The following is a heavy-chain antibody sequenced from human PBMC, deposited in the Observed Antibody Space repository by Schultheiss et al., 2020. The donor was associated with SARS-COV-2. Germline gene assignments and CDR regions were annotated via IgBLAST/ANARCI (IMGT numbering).Heavy chain of an antibody. CDR1: GGSISSYY. V-gene: IGHV4-4*07. D-gene: IGHD1-26*01. Sequence: SETLSLTCTVSGGSISSYYWSWIRQPAGKGLEWIGRIYTSGSTNYNPSLKSRVTISVDTSKNQFSLKLSSVTAADTAVYYCASPKLRIVGATGAFDIWGQGTMVTVSS. J-gene: IGHJ3*02. CDR2: IYTSGST. CDR3: ASPKLRIVGATGAFDI.